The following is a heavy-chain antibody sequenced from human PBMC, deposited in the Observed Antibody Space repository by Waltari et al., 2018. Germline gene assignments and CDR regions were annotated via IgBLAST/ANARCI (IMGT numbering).Heavy chain of an antibody. CDR1: GGTFSSYA. D-gene: IGHD6-13*01. J-gene: IGHJ6*03. Sequence: QVQLVQSGAEVKKPGSSVKVSCKASGGTFSSYAISWVRQAPGQGLEWMGGIIPSFCTESDDQNFQRRVTITADKSTSTAFMELSSLRSEETAVYYCAANSSSWDYYYMDVWGKGTTVTVSS. CDR2: IIPSFCTE. CDR3: AANSSSWDYYYMDV. V-gene: IGHV1-69*14.